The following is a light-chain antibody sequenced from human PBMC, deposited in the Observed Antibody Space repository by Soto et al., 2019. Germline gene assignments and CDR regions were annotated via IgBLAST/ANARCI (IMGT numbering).Light chain of an antibody. J-gene: IGKJ1*01. CDR2: KAS. V-gene: IGKV1-5*03. CDR3: QQYNSPWT. CDR1: QSISSW. Sequence: DIQMTQSPSTRSASVGDRVSITCRASQSISSWLAWYQQKPGKAPKLLIYKASSLESGVPSRFSGSGSGTEFTLTISSLQPDDFATYYCQQYNSPWTFGPGTKVEIK.